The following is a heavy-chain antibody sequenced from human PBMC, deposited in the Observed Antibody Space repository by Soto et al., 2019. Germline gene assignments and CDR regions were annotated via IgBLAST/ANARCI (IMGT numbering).Heavy chain of an antibody. D-gene: IGHD4-17*01. J-gene: IGHJ4*02. CDR2: ISSDGNNI. CDR3: ARDLDYGGNPGPFDY. CDR1: GFTFSSYW. V-gene: IGHV3-74*01. Sequence: VGSLRLSCAASGFTFSSYWMHWVRQAPGKGPVWVSHISSDGNNIIYADPVKGRFTISRDNSKNTLYLQMNSLRAEDTAVYYCARDLDYGGNPGPFDYWGQGTLVNVSS.